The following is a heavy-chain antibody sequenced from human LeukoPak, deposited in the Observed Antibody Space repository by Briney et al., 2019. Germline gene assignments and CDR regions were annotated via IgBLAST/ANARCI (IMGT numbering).Heavy chain of an antibody. V-gene: IGHV3-21*01. CDR2: ISSSSSYI. J-gene: IGHJ4*02. CDR1: GFTFSSYS. Sequence: GGSLRLSCAASGFTFSSYSMNWVRQAPGKGLEWVSSISSSSSYIYYADSVKGRFTISRDNAKNSLYLQMNSPRAEDTAVYYCARDRSLPVVGSSGYYNDYWGQGTLVTVSS. D-gene: IGHD3-22*01. CDR3: ARDRSLPVVGSSGYYNDY.